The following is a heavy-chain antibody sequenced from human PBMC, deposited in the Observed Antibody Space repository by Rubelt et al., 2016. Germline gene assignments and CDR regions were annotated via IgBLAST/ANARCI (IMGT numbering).Heavy chain of an antibody. CDR3: ARESVVRGVIPYYYYYMDV. CDR1: GGTFSSYA. Sequence: QVQLVQSGAEVKKPGSSVKVSCKASGGTFSSYAISWVRQAPGQGLEWMGRINPNSGGTNYAQKFQGRVTMTKDTSISTAYMELSRLRSDGTAVYYCARESVVRGVIPYYYYYMDVWGKGTTVTVSS. CDR2: INPNSGGT. D-gene: IGHD3-10*01. V-gene: IGHV1-2*02. J-gene: IGHJ6*03.